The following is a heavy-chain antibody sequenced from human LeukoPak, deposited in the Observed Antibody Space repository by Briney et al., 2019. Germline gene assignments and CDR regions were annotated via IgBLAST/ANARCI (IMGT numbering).Heavy chain of an antibody. D-gene: IGHD2-15*01. J-gene: IGHJ4*02. V-gene: IGHV3-48*04. CDR1: GFTFSDYS. CDR2: ISSSSSTV. Sequence: GGSLRLSCAASGFTFSDYSMNWVRQAPGKGLEWVSYISSSSSTVYYADSVKGRFTISRNNAKNSLFLQRNSLRAEDTAVYYCAKNTFCSSSSCQTALDYWGPGTLVTVSS. CDR3: AKNTFCSSSSCQTALDY.